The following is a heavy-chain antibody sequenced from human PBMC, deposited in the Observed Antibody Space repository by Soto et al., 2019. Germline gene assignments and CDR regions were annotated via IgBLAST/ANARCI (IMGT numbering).Heavy chain of an antibody. CDR1: GDSIGSSY. V-gene: IGHV4-59*01. CDR2: IYHNGNT. J-gene: IGHJ4*02. Sequence: SETLSITSAVSGDSIGSSYWRWIRQPQEKGLEWIGYIYHNGNTKYNPSLSSRVTISVDTSQDQFSLKLSSVTAADTAMYYWARGPPGDDSRGYPFDYWGQGTLVTVSS. D-gene: IGHD3-22*01. CDR3: ARGPPGDDSRGYPFDY.